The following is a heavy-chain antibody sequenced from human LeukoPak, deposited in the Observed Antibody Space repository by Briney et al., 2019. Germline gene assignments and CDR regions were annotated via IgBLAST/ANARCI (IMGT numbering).Heavy chain of an antibody. CDR1: GFTFSTSN. CDR2: ISASSVYK. J-gene: IGHJ4*02. CDR3: ARASSVSFPWGVFDS. D-gene: IGHD1-26*01. V-gene: IGHV3-21*06. Sequence: GGSLRLSCAASGFTFSTSNMNWVRQAPGKGLEWVSSISASSVYKYYADSMKGRFTISRHNARNSLSLQMNSLRTEDTAVYFCARASSVSFPWGVFDSWGQGSLVSVSS.